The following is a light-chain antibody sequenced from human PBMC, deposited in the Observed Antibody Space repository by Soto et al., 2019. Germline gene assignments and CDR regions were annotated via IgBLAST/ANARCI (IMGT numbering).Light chain of an antibody. CDR1: QGISTL. Sequence: DIQMTKSAYSLSASVGDRDTITCLASQGISTLLAWYQQKPGKGPKLLIYAAASLQSGVPSRFSGSGSGTDCTLTISGLQPEDFATYYCQQANSFPITFGQVTRLEIE. CDR2: AAA. V-gene: IGKV1-12*01. J-gene: IGKJ5*01. CDR3: QQANSFPIT.